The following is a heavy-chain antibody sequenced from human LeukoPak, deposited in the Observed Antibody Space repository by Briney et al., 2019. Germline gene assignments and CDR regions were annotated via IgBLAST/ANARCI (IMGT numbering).Heavy chain of an antibody. V-gene: IGHV3-33*01. Sequence: PGGSLTLSCAASGFTFSSYGLHWVRQAPGKGLEWVAVIWYHGSNTYYADSVKGRFTISRDNSKNTVYLQMNSLRAEDTAVYFCAREGSSGWFHFDAWGQGTLVTVSS. CDR3: AREGSSGWFHFDA. D-gene: IGHD6-19*01. CDR2: IWYHGSNT. CDR1: GFTFSSYG. J-gene: IGHJ4*02.